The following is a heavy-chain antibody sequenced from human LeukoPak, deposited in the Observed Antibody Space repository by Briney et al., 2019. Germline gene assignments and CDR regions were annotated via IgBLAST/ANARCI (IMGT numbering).Heavy chain of an antibody. J-gene: IGHJ5*01. CDR1: GGAISSTSYP. CDR2: IYYSGST. Sequence: SETLSLTCTVSGGAISSTSYPWGWLRQPPGKGLEWIGSIYYSGSTYYNPSLKSRVAISVDTSNNQFSLKLSSVTAADTAVYYCARFDFWGQGTLVTVSS. V-gene: IGHV4-39*01. CDR3: ARFDF.